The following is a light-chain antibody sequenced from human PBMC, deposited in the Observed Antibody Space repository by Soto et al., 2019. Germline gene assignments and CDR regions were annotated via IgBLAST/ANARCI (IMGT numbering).Light chain of an antibody. CDR1: SSNIGNNF. CDR3: GTWDSSLSAVV. J-gene: IGLJ3*02. V-gene: IGLV1-51*01. Sequence: QSVLTQPPSMSAAPGQKVTISCSGSSSNIGNNFVSWYQQLPGTAPKLLIYDNNKRPSGIPDRFSGSKSGTSATLGITGLQTGDEADYYCGTWDSSLSAVVFGGGTKRTVL. CDR2: DNN.